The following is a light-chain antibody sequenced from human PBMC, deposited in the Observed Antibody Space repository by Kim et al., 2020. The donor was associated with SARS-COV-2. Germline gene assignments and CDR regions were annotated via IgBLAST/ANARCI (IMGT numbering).Light chain of an antibody. V-gene: IGKV3D-20*01. CDR3: QQYGTFPMT. J-gene: IGKJ5*01. CDR1: QSVNNNY. CDR2: DAS. Sequence: SPGERATLSCGASQSVNNNYFAWYQQKPGLAPSLLIYDASTRATGIPDRFSGSGSGTDFTLTITRLDTEDFAVYFCQQYGTFPMTFGQGTRLEIK.